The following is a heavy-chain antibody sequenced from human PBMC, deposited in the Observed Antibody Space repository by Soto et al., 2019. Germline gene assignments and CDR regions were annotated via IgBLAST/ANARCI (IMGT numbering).Heavy chain of an antibody. D-gene: IGHD6-13*01. J-gene: IGHJ4*02. CDR3: ARVPAPKAAAAGPPPFDY. V-gene: IGHV1-69*13. Sequence: GASVKVSCKASGGTFSSYAISWVRQAPGQGLEWMGGIIPIFGTANYAQKFQGRVTITADESTSTAYMELSSLRSEDTAVYYCARVPAPKAAAAGPPPFDYWGQGTLVTVSS. CDR2: IIPIFGTA. CDR1: GGTFSSYA.